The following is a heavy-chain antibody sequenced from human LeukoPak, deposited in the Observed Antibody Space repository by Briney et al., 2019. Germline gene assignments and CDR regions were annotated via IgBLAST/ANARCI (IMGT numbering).Heavy chain of an antibody. J-gene: IGHJ4*02. CDR1: GGSISSYY. CDR3: ARESLLWFGELLWAFDY. V-gene: IGHV4-4*07. D-gene: IGHD3-10*01. CDR2: IYTSGST. Sequence: SETLSLTCTGSGGSISSYYWSWIRQPAGKGLEWIGRIYTSGSTNYNPSLKSRVTMSVDTSKNQFSLKLSSVTAADTAVYYCARESLLWFGELLWAFDYWGQGTLVTVSS.